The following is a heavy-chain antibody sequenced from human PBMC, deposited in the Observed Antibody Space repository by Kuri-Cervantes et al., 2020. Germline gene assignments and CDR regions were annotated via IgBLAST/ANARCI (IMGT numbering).Heavy chain of an antibody. V-gene: IGHV3-33*01. CDR2: IWYDGSNK. D-gene: IGHD6-19*01. CDR3: ARLAVAGTGLFDY. J-gene: IGHJ4*02. Sequence: GGSLRLSCAASGFTFSSYGMHWVRQAPGKGLEWVAVIWYDGSNKYYADSVKGRFTISRDNSKNTLYLQMGSLRAEDMAVYYCARLAVAGTGLFDYWGQGTLVTVSS. CDR1: GFTFSSYG.